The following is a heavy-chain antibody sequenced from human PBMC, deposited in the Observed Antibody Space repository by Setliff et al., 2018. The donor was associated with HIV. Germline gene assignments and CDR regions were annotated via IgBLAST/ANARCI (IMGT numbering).Heavy chain of an antibody. CDR3: ARATYYPSPWIDP. D-gene: IGHD3-22*01. Sequence: GGSLRLSCEVSGFSVSNNYMTWVRQGPGKGLEWVANINEDGSTKYYVDSVEGRFTISRDNARTTLYLRMDSLRVEDTAVYYCARATYYPSPWIDPWGQGTLVTVSS. CDR1: GFSVSNNY. J-gene: IGHJ5*02. CDR2: INEDGSTK. V-gene: IGHV3-7*01.